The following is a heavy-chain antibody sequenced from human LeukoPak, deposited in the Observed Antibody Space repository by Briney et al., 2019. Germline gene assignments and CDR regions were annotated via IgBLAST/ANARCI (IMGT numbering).Heavy chain of an antibody. CDR1: GFTFSSYA. Sequence: GGSLRLSCAASGFTFSSYAMHWVRQAPGKGLEWVSALYSGGSTYYADSVKGRFTISRDNSKNTLYLQMNSLRAEDTAVYYCAAAPLYWGQGTLVIVSS. J-gene: IGHJ4*02. V-gene: IGHV3-66*01. CDR2: LYSGGST. CDR3: AAAPLY. D-gene: IGHD6-13*01.